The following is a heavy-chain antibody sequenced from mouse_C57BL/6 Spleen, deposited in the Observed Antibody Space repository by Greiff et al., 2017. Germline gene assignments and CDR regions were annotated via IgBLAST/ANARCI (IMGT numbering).Heavy chain of an antibody. D-gene: IGHD2-2*01. J-gene: IGHJ4*01. CDR3: VDYGYERNMDY. CDR2: IDPANGNT. V-gene: IGHV14-3*01. CDR1: GFNIKNTY. Sequence: EVKVVESVAELVRPGASVKLSCTASGFNIKNTYMHWVKQRPEQGLEWIGRIDPANGNTKYAPKFQGKATITADTSSNTAYLQLSSLTSEDTAIYYCVDYGYERNMDYWGQGTSVTVSS.